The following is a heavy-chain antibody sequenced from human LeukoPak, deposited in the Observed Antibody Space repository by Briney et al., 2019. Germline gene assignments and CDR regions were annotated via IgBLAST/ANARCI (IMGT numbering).Heavy chain of an antibody. CDR3: ARDDYGDYGTLFDY. D-gene: IGHD4-17*01. V-gene: IGHV3-66*01. Sequence: PGGSLRLSCAASGFTVSSNYMSWVRQAPGKGLEWVSVIYSGGSTYYADSVKGRFTISRDNSKNTLYLQMNSLRAEDTAVYYCARDDYGDYGTLFDYWGQGTLVTVSS. CDR1: GFTVSSNY. J-gene: IGHJ4*02. CDR2: IYSGGST.